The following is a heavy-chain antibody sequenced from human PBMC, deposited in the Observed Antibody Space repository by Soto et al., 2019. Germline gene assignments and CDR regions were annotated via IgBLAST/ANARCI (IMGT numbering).Heavy chain of an antibody. J-gene: IGHJ6*02. CDR2: INHSGST. Sequence: SETLSLTCAVYGGCFSGYYWTWIRQPPGTGLEWIGEINHSGSTNYNPSLKSRVTISVDTSKNQFSLKLSSVTAADTAVYYCARGGSSWFYYYYGMDVWGQGTTVTVSS. D-gene: IGHD6-13*01. CDR1: GGCFSGYY. V-gene: IGHV4-34*01. CDR3: ARGGSSWFYYYYGMDV.